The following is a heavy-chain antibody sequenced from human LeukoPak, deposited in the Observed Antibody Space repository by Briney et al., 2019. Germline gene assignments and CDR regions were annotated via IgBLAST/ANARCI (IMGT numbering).Heavy chain of an antibody. CDR1: GFTVRTNY. V-gene: IGHV3-11*05. CDR3: ARDLHNYYFDY. J-gene: IGHJ4*02. Sequence: PGGSLRLSCAASGFTVRTNYISWVRQAPGKGLEWVSYTSSSSSYTNYADSVKGRFTISRDNAKNSLYLQMNSLRAEDTAVYYCARDLHNYYFDYWGQGTLVTVSS. D-gene: IGHD1-1*01. CDR2: TSSSSSYT.